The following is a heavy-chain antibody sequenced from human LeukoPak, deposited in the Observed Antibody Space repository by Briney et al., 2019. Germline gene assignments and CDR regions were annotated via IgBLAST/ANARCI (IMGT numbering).Heavy chain of an antibody. Sequence: GGSLRPSCAPSGFTFSTYSTHWVRQAPGKGLEYVSCISTNGGCTYYINSVKGRLTLQRDNSMNTLCLQIARLRAKDMAVHEWARDGGQLSRWSDYWGQGTLVTVSS. CDR3: ARDGGQLSRWSDY. J-gene: IGHJ4*02. D-gene: IGHD6-13*01. CDR2: ISTNGGCT. V-gene: IGHV3-64*01. CDR1: GFTFSTYS.